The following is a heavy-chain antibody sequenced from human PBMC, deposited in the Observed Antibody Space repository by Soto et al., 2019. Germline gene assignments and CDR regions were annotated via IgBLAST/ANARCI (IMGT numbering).Heavy chain of an antibody. J-gene: IGHJ6*02. Sequence: QVQLVQSGAEVKKPGSSVKVSCKASGGTFNNYAISWVRQAPGQGLEWLGGIIPIFGTPQYAQRFQGRVTITADKSTDTVYLELRSDDAAVYYSARSEYTDLNFYAMDVWGQGTTVTVSS. CDR1: GGTFNNYA. CDR3: ARSEYTDLNFYAMDV. CDR2: IIPIFGTP. D-gene: IGHD2-21*02. V-gene: IGHV1-69*06.